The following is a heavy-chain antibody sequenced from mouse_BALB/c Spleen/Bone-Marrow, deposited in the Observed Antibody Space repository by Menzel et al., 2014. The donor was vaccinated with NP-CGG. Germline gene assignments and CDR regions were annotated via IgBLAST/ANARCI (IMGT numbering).Heavy chain of an antibody. Sequence: EVKLVESGGGLVKPGGSLKLSCAASGFTFSSYAMSWVRQTPEKRLEWVASISSGGSTYYPDSVKGRFTISRDNARNILYLQMSILRSEDTAMYYCARWYYGSGFAYWGQGTLVTVSA. D-gene: IGHD1-1*01. CDR1: GFTFSSYA. CDR2: ISSGGST. CDR3: ARWYYGSGFAY. J-gene: IGHJ3*01. V-gene: IGHV5-6-5*01.